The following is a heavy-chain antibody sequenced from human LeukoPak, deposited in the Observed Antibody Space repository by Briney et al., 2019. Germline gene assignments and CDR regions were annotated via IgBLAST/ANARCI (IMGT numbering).Heavy chain of an antibody. D-gene: IGHD6-13*01. Sequence: GGSLRLSCAASGFTFSDYYMSWIRQAPGKGLEWVSYISSSGSTIYYADSVKGRFTISRDNAKNSLYLQMNSLRAEDTAVYYCASEEQQRHPYYYYGMDVWGQGTTVTVSS. CDR2: ISSSGSTI. V-gene: IGHV3-11*01. CDR3: ASEEQQRHPYYYYGMDV. CDR1: GFTFSDYY. J-gene: IGHJ6*02.